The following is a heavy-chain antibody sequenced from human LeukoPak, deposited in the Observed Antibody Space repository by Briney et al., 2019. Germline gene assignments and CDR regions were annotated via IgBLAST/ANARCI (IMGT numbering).Heavy chain of an antibody. V-gene: IGHV3-48*04. CDR2: ISSSSSTI. J-gene: IGHJ6*03. CDR3: ARPPSTIFGVGYYYYYMDV. Sequence: GSLRLSCAASGFTFSSYSMNWVRQAPGKGLEWVSYISSSSSTIYYADSVKGRFTISRDNAKNSLYLQMNSPRAEDTAVYYCARPPSTIFGVGYYYYYMDVWGKGTTVTVSS. D-gene: IGHD3-3*01. CDR1: GFTFSSYS.